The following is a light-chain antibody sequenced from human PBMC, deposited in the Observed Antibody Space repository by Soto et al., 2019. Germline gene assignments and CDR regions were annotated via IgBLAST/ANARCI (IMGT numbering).Light chain of an antibody. CDR3: SSYTSIGTVL. J-gene: IGLJ2*01. CDR1: SSDVGGYNY. CDR2: EVT. V-gene: IGLV2-14*01. Sequence: QSALTQPASVSGSPGQSITISCTGTSSDVGGYNYVSWYQQHPGKAPKLMIYEVTEWPSGVSNRFSGSKSGNTASLTISGLQAEDEADYYCSSYTSIGTVLFGGGTKLTVL.